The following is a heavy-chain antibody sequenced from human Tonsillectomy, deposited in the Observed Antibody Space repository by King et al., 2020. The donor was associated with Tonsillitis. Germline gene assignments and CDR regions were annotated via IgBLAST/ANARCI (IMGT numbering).Heavy chain of an antibody. J-gene: IGHJ4*02. CDR2: ISWNSGTK. CDR3: AKDRLTGGRAASRVDY. D-gene: IGHD2-8*02. CDR1: GFPFDDYA. Sequence: VQLVESGGGLVQPGRSLRLSCAASGFPFDDYAMHWVRQVPGKGLEWVSYISWNSGTKVYAASVKGRFTISRDNARNFLYLEMNSLRPEDTALYYCAKDRLTGGRAASRVDYWGQGTLVTVSS. V-gene: IGHV3-9*01.